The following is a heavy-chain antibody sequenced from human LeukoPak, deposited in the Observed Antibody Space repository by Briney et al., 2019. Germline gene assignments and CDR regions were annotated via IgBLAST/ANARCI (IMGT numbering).Heavy chain of an antibody. CDR1: GGTFSSYA. V-gene: IGHV1-69*13. D-gene: IGHD3-9*01. CDR2: IIPIFGTA. J-gene: IGHJ4*02. CDR3: ARGHWDFDWFWNY. Sequence: SVKVSCKASGGTFSSYAISWVRQAPGQGLEWMGGIIPIFGTANYAQKFQGRVTITADESTSTAYMELSSLRSEDTAVYYCARGHWDFDWFWNYWGQGTLVTVSS.